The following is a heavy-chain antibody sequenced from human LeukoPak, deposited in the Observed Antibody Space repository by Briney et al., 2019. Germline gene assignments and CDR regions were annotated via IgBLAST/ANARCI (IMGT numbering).Heavy chain of an antibody. J-gene: IGHJ4*02. CDR2: IYYSGST. D-gene: IGHD4-23*01. V-gene: IGHV4-59*01. Sequence: SETLSLTCTVSGGSISSYYWSWIRQPPGRGLECIGYIYYSGSTSYSPSLKSRVTISVDTSKNQFSLKLSSVAAADTAVYYCARRLYGGNFDNWGQGTLVTVSS. CDR3: ARRLYGGNFDN. CDR1: GGSISSYY.